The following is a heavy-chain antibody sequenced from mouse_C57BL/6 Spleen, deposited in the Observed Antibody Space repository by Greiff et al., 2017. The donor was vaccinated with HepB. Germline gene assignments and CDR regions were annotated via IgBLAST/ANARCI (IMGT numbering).Heavy chain of an antibody. CDR2: IDPENGDT. Sequence: EVQRVESGAELVRPGASVKLSCTASGFNIKDDYMHWVKQRPEQGLEWIGWIDPENGDTEYASKFQGKATITADTSSNTAYLQLSSLTSEDTAVSKFTALSSNYYFGYWGHGTTLTVSS. CDR3: TALSSNYYFGY. J-gene: IGHJ2*01. V-gene: IGHV14-4*01. D-gene: IGHD2-5*01. CDR1: GFNIKDDY.